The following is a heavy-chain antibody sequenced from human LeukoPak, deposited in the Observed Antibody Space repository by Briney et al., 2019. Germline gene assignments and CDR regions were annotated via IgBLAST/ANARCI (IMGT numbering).Heavy chain of an antibody. CDR3: ARVGSYCMDV. CDR2: VHDSGST. CDR1: GGSISIYY. Sequence: SETLSLTCSVSGGSISIYYWSWVRQPPGKGLEYIGHVHDSGSTNYNPSLKSRVTISIDTSKNQFSLKLSSVAAADTAVYYCARVGSYCMDVWGKGSTVTVSS. J-gene: IGHJ6*03. V-gene: IGHV4-59*01. D-gene: IGHD1-26*01.